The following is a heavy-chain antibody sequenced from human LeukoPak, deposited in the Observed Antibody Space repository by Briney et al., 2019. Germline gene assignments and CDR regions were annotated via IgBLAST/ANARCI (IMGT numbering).Heavy chain of an antibody. V-gene: IGHV3-7*01. CDR2: IQKDGSEK. CDR3: VRLWDSSGFFGY. J-gene: IGHJ4*02. CDR1: GFTFSNYW. D-gene: IGHD3-22*01. Sequence: GGSLRLSCVASGFTFSNYWMSWVRQAPGKGLEWAANIQKDGSEKHYVASVEGRFTISRDNAENSLFLQLNSLRVGDTAVYYCVRLWDSSGFFGYWGQGALVTVSS.